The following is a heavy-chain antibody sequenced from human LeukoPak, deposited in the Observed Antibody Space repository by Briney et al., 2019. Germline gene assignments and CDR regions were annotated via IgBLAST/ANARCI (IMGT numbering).Heavy chain of an antibody. CDR2: IYPGDSDT. CDR1: GYSFTSYW. D-gene: IGHD3-22*01. CDR3: ATGPYYYDSSGYYDGLDY. V-gene: IGHV5-51*01. Sequence: GESLKISCKGSGYSFTSYWIGWVRQMPGKGLEWMGIIYPGDSDTRYSPSFQGQVTISADKSISPAYLQWSSLKASDTAMYYCATGPYYYDSSGYYDGLDYWGQGTLVTVSS. J-gene: IGHJ4*02.